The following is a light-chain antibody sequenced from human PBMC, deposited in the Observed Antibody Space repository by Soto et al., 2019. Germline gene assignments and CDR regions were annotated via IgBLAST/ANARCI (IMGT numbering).Light chain of an antibody. CDR1: QSLNSNF. CDR3: HQSGISPLT. J-gene: IGKJ3*01. CDR2: STS. Sequence: EVALTQFPNTLSLSPGEIATLSCRASQSLNSNFLVWYQQKPGQAPRLLISSTSHRATGIPDRFSGSGSGTDFTLTISRLDPEDFAVYYCHQSGISPLTFGPGTKVDIK. V-gene: IGKV3-20*01.